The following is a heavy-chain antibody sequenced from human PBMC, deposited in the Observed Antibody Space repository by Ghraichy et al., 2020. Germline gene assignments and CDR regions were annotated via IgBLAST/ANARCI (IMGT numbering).Heavy chain of an antibody. CDR2: IRGNGVKT. Sequence: GGSLRLSCAAAGFTFSNSAMSWLRQAPGKGLEWVSAIRGNGVKTYYAASVKGRFTVSRDNSKNSVFLQMNSLRAKDTAVYYCARETDTTGWYSADYWGQGTLVTVSS. CDR1: GFTFSNSA. V-gene: IGHV3-23*01. D-gene: IGHD6-19*01. CDR3: ARETDTTGWYSADY. J-gene: IGHJ4*02.